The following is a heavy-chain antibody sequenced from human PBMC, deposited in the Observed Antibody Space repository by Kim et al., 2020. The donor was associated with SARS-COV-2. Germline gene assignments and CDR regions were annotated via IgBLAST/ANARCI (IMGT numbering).Heavy chain of an antibody. CDR2: ISYDGSNK. J-gene: IGHJ4*02. CDR3: AKERSGIVVVTATFDY. D-gene: IGHD2-21*02. CDR1: GFTFSSYG. V-gene: IGHV3-30*18. Sequence: GGSLRLSRAASGFTFSSYGMHWVRQAPGKGLEWVAVISYDGSNKYYADSVKGRFTISRDNSKNTLYLQMNSLRAEDTAVYYCAKERSGIVVVTATFDYWGQGTLVTVSS.